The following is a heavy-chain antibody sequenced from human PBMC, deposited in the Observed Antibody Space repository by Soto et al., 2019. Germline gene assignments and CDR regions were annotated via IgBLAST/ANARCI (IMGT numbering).Heavy chain of an antibody. CDR1: GGSFSNYA. J-gene: IGHJ3*02. CDR2: IIPILGSA. Sequence: SVKVSCKASGGSFSNYAISWVRQAPGQGLEWMGAIIPILGSAHYSQKFQDRVTITADKSTITAYMELSSLTSEDTAVYYCSRALRLRGDVFDIWGQGTMVTVSS. V-gene: IGHV1-69*10. D-gene: IGHD3-10*01. CDR3: SRALRLRGDVFDI.